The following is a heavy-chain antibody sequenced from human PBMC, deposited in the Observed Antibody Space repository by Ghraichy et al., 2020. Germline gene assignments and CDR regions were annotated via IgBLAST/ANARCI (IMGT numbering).Heavy chain of an antibody. Sequence: GESLNISCAASGFTFSIYAMSWVRQAPGKGLEWVSGTSGGGGTTYYADSVKGRFTISRDNSKNTLYLEMNSLRAEDTAIYYCAKEGSSRYFDYWGQGALVTVSS. D-gene: IGHD6-13*01. CDR3: AKEGSSRYFDY. CDR2: TSGGGGTT. J-gene: IGHJ4*02. V-gene: IGHV3-23*01. CDR1: GFTFSIYA.